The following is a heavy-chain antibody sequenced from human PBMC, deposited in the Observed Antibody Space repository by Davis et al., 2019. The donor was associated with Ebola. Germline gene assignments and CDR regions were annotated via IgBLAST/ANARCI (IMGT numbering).Heavy chain of an antibody. V-gene: IGHV3-23*01. CDR1: GFVFSSYV. J-gene: IGHJ3*02. CDR3: AKDTSNIWFDI. D-gene: IGHD2/OR15-2a*01. CDR2: LGTSADT. Sequence: GESLKISCAASGFVFSSYVMSWVRRAPGKGLEWVSTLGTSADTYYADSVKGRLSVSRDNCKNTVYLQMHSLRVEDTAIYYCAKDTSNIWFDIWGQGTNVTVSS.